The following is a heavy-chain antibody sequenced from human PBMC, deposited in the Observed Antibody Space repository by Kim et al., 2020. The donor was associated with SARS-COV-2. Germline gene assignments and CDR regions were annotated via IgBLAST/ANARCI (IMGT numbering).Heavy chain of an antibody. CDR3: TTDVTSPGY. V-gene: IGHV3-15*01. D-gene: IGHD1-1*01. J-gene: IGHJ4*02. Sequence: GTADYAAPVKGRFTISRDDSKNTLYLQMNSLKTEDTVVYYCTTDVTSPGYWGQGTLVTVSS. CDR2: GTA.